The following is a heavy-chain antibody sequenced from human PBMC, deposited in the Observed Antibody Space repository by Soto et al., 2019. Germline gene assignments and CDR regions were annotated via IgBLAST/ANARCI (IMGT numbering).Heavy chain of an antibody. J-gene: IGHJ4*02. CDR1: GGSISSGGYS. V-gene: IGHV4-30-2*01. CDR2: IYHSGST. Sequence: SETLPLTWAVSGGSISSGGYSWSWIRQPPGKGLDWIGYIYHSGSTYYNPSLKSRVTISVDRSKNQFSLKLSSVTAADTAVYYCVRVPDYWGQGTLLTVSS. CDR3: VRVPDY.